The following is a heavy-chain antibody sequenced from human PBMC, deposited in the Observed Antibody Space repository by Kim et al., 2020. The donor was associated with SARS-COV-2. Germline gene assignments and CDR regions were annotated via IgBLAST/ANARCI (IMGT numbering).Heavy chain of an antibody. Sequence: ASVKVSCKASGYTFTSYAMHWVRQAPGQRLEWMGWINAGNGNTKYSQKFQGRVTITRDTSASTAYMELSSLRSEDTAVYYCARDIWVVVPAAMGYWGQGTLVTVSS. V-gene: IGHV1-3*01. CDR2: INAGNGNT. D-gene: IGHD2-2*01. J-gene: IGHJ4*02. CDR1: GYTFTSYA. CDR3: ARDIWVVVPAAMGY.